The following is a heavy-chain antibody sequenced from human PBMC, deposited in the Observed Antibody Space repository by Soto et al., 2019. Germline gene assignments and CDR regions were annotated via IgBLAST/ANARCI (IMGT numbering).Heavy chain of an antibody. CDR2: IYWDDDK. Sequence: QITLKESGPTLVKPTQTLTLTCTFSGFSLTTSGVGVGWIRQPPGKALEWLALIYWDDDKRYSPSLKSRLTIPKNATKNQVVLTLTNMDPADTATYFRALRTTTATRRFDPWGQGTMLTVSS. CDR1: GFSLTTSGVG. CDR3: ALRTTTATRRFDP. J-gene: IGHJ5*02. V-gene: IGHV2-5*02. D-gene: IGHD4-17*01.